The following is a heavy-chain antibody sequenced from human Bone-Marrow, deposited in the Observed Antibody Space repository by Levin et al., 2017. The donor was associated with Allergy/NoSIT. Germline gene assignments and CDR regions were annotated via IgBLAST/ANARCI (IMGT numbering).Heavy chain of an antibody. CDR3: ARDDLWFGELFQPNDAFDI. CDR2: IGYDGINV. CDR1: GFTFSNYG. J-gene: IGHJ3*02. Sequence: GGSLRLSCAASGFTFSNYGMHWVRQAPGKGLEWVAVIGYDGINVDYADSVRGRFTLSRDIPGDTMHLQLTSLRIDDTAVYYCARDDLWFGELFQPNDAFDIWGQGATVIVSS. V-gene: IGHV3-30*03. D-gene: IGHD3-10*01.